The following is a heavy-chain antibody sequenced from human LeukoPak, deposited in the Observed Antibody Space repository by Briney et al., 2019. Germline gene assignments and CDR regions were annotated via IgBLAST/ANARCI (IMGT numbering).Heavy chain of an antibody. D-gene: IGHD4-23*01. CDR1: GYTLTELS. J-gene: IGHJ5*01. Sequence: ASVKVSCKVSGYTLTELSMHWVRQAPGKGLEWMGGFDPEDGETIYAQKFQGRVTMTEDTSTDTAYMELSSLRSEDTAVYYCAKSPHPTVVTATLPVNFFDSWGQGTLVTVSS. CDR2: FDPEDGET. CDR3: AKSPHPTVVTATLPVNFFDS. V-gene: IGHV1-24*01.